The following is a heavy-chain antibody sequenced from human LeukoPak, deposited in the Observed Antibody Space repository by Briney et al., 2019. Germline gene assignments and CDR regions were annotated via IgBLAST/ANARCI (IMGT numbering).Heavy chain of an antibody. CDR2: ISSSSSYI. CDR3: ARDPISYCSGGSCYGGQDDY. J-gene: IGHJ4*02. CDR1: GFTFSSYS. Sequence: GGSLRLSCAASGFTFSSYSMNWVRQAPGKGLEWVSSISSSSSYIYYADSVKGRFTISRDNAKNSLYLQMNSLRAEDTAVYYCARDPISYCSGGSCYGGQDDYWGQGTLVTVSS. V-gene: IGHV3-21*01. D-gene: IGHD2-15*01.